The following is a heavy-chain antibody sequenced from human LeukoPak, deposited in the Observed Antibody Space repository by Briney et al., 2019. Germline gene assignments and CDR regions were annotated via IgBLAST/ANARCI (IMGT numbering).Heavy chain of an antibody. D-gene: IGHD1-26*01. Sequence: KPSETLSLTCTVSGGSISSSSYYWGWIRQPPGRGLEWIGSIYYSGSIYYTPSLKSRVTISVDTSENQFSLKLSSVTAADTAVYYCARGRSIVGDTAYDAFDIWGQGTMVTVSS. V-gene: IGHV4-39*01. CDR1: GGSISSSSYY. J-gene: IGHJ3*02. CDR2: IYYSGSI. CDR3: ARGRSIVGDTAYDAFDI.